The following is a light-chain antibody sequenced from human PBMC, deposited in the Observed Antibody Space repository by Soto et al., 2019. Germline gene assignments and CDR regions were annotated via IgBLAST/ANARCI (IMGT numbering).Light chain of an antibody. J-gene: IGKJ1*01. Sequence: EIVLTQSPGTLSLSPGERATLSCRASQSVSSRDLAWYQQKPGQAPRLLIFNTSNRATGIPDRFSGSGSGTDFTLTISRLEPEDFAVYYCQQYGSSPRTFGQGTKVDIK. V-gene: IGKV3-20*01. CDR1: QSVSSRD. CDR3: QQYGSSPRT. CDR2: NTS.